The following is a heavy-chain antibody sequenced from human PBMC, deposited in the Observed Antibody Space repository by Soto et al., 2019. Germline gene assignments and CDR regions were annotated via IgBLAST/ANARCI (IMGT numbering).Heavy chain of an antibody. CDR2: IYHSGIT. V-gene: IGHV4-30-2*01. CDR3: ARIPSP. Sequence: QLQLQESGSGRVKPSQTLSLTCAVSGGSISSGGYSWSWIRQPPGKGLEWIGYIYHSGITYYNPSLKSRVTISVDRSKNQFSLKLSSVTAADTAVYYCARIPSPWGQGTLVTVSS. CDR1: GGSISSGGYS. D-gene: IGHD2-21*01. J-gene: IGHJ5*02.